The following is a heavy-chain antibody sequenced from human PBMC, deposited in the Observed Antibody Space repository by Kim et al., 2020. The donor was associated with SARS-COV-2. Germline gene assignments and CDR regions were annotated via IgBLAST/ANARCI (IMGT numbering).Heavy chain of an antibody. J-gene: IGHJ4*02. V-gene: IGHV4-39*07. CDR3: ARVDIAAADPFDY. Sequence: NPSRKSRVPISVDTSKNQFSLKLSSVTAADTAVYYCARVDIAAADPFDYWGQGTLVTVSS. D-gene: IGHD6-13*01.